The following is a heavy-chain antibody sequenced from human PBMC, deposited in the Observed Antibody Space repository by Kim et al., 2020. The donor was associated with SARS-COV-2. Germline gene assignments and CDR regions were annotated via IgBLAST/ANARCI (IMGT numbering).Heavy chain of an antibody. V-gene: IGHV1-2*02. CDR2: INPNSGGT. Sequence: ASVKVSCKASGYTFTGYYMHWVRQAPGQGLEWMGWINPNSGGTNYAQKFQGRVTMTRDTSIITAYMELSRLRSDDTAVYYCASQLRITMIVVVHYVFDIWGQGTMVTVSS. J-gene: IGHJ3*02. D-gene: IGHD3-22*01. CDR3: ASQLRITMIVVVHYVFDI. CDR1: GYTFTGYY.